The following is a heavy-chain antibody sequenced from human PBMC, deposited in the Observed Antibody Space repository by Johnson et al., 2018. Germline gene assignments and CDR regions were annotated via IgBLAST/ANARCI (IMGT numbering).Heavy chain of an antibody. V-gene: IGHV3-33*08. J-gene: IGHJ6*03. CDR1: GFTFSSYA. Sequence: QVQLVQSGGGVVQPGRSLRLACAASGFTFSSYAIHWVRQAPGKGLEWVAVIWYDGSNKYYADSVKGRFTISRDNSKNTLYLQMNSLRAEDTAVYYCARAGMSLLSDYYYYYMDVWGKGTTVTVSS. CDR3: ARAGMSLLSDYYYYYMDV. D-gene: IGHD6-13*01. CDR2: IWYDGSNK.